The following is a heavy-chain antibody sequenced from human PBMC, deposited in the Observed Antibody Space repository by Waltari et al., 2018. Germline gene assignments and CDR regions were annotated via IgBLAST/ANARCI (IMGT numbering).Heavy chain of an antibody. CDR3: AREDYYGSGSVDY. J-gene: IGHJ4*02. CDR2: ITGSGSTK. D-gene: IGHD3-10*01. V-gene: IGHV3-48*04. CDR1: GFSFPTYT. Sequence: ELQLVESGGDLVQPGGSLRLSCAASGFSFPTYTMNWVRQAPGKGLEWVSYITGSGSTKFYGDAVKGRFTISRDNAKNSLYVQMDSLRVEDTAIYYCAREDYYGSGSVDYWGQGTLVTVSS.